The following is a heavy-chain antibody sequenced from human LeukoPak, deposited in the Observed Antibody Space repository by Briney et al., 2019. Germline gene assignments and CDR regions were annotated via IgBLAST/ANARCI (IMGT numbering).Heavy chain of an antibody. J-gene: IGHJ6*02. CDR1: GGSISSGGYY. CDR3: ARLYYYYYGMDV. V-gene: IGHV4-31*03. Sequence: TSETLSLTCTVSGGSISSGGYYWSWIRQHPGKGLEWIGYIYYGGSTYYNPSLKSRVTISVDTSKNQFSLKLSSVTAADTAVYYCARLYYYYYGMDVWGQGTTVTVSS. CDR2: IYYGGST.